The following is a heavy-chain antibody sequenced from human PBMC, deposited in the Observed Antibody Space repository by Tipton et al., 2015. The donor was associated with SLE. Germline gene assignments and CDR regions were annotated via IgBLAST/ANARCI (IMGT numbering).Heavy chain of an antibody. D-gene: IGHD3-10*01. CDR1: GDSINSYY. CDR2: IYYREGT. J-gene: IGHJ4*02. Sequence: TLSLTCTVSGDSINSYYWSWIRQPPGEGLEWIGYIYYREGTNYSPSLKSRVSVSIDSSKNQFSLRLSSVTAADTAVYYCASGFGELLIPQYWGQGALVTVSS. CDR3: ASGFGELLIPQY. V-gene: IGHV4-59*08.